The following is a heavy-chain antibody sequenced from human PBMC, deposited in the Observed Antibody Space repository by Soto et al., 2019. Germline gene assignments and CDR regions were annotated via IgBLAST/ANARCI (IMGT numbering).Heavy chain of an antibody. Sequence: EVQLLESGGGLVQPGGSLRLSCGASGFTLSNYPVNWVRQPPGKGLEWVSFISGSGDITYYANSVKGRFTISRDNPKRTLYLQTNNLRAEDTAVYYCRLWFGVSAGSIYGLHVWGQGTTVGVSS. CDR2: ISGSGDIT. D-gene: IGHD3-10*01. J-gene: IGHJ6*02. CDR3: RLWFGVSAGSIYGLHV. V-gene: IGHV3-23*01. CDR1: GFTLSNYP.